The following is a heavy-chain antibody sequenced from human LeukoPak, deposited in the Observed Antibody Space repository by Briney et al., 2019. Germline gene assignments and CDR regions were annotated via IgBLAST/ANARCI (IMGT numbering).Heavy chain of an antibody. J-gene: IGHJ4*02. CDR3: ARGDASGYPDY. D-gene: IGHD3-22*01. Sequence: SGTLSLTCAVSGDSMNSSNWWSWVRQSPGKGLEWIGEIYQGGSTNYKSSLKSRVSISVDKSRNQLSLKLTSVTAADTAVYYCARGDASGYPDYWGQGTLVIVSS. CDR2: IYQGGST. CDR1: GDSMNSSNW. V-gene: IGHV4-4*02.